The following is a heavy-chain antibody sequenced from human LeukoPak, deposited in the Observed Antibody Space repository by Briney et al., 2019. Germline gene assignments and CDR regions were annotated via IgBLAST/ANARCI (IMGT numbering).Heavy chain of an antibody. D-gene: IGHD3-10*01. Sequence: GGSLRLSCAASGFTFSSYAMSWVRQAPGKGLEWVSAISGSGGSTYYADSVKGRFTISRDNSKNTLYLQMNSLRAEDTAVYYCAKAYYGSGSYYNPLFDYWGQGTLVTVSS. J-gene: IGHJ4*02. CDR1: GFTFSSYA. CDR2: ISGSGGST. V-gene: IGHV3-23*01. CDR3: AKAYYGSGSYYNPLFDY.